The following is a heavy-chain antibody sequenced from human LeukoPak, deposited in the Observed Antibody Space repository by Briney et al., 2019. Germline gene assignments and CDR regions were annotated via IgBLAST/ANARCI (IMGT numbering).Heavy chain of an antibody. V-gene: IGHV1-2*02. D-gene: IGHD3-22*01. Sequence: ASVKVSCKASGYTFTGYYMHWVRRAPGQGLEWMGWINPNSGGTNYAQKFQGRVTMTRDTSISTAYMELSRLRSDDTAVYYCARSIVSGYYPYYFDYWGQGTLVTVSS. J-gene: IGHJ4*02. CDR1: GYTFTGYY. CDR3: ARSIVSGYYPYYFDY. CDR2: INPNSGGT.